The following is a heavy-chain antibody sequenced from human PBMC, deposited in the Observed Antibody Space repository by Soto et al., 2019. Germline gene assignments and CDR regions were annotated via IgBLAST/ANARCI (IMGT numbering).Heavy chain of an antibody. Sequence: GGSLRLSCAASGFTLSSYAIHWVRQAPGKGLEWVTVISKGGSNLYFADSVKGRFTISRDNSKNRLYLQMNSLRSEDTAVYYCAREVEYTSAFGISSSFDYWGQGTLVTVS. CDR2: ISKGGSNL. D-gene: IGHD6-19*01. V-gene: IGHV3-30-3*01. J-gene: IGHJ4*02. CDR1: GFTLSSYA. CDR3: AREVEYTSAFGISSSFDY.